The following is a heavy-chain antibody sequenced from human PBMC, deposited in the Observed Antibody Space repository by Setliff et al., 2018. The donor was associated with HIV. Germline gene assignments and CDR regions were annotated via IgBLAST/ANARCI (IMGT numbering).Heavy chain of an antibody. Sequence: GESLKISCKASGYTFTNYWVGWVRQMPGKGLEWMGIIYPSDSETRYSPSFQGQVTISADKSISTAYLQWSTLKASDTAMYYCARQPVTSVDYWGQGTLVTVSS. V-gene: IGHV5-51*01. D-gene: IGHD4-4*01. J-gene: IGHJ4*02. CDR2: IYPSDSET. CDR3: ARQPVTSVDY. CDR1: GYTFTNYW.